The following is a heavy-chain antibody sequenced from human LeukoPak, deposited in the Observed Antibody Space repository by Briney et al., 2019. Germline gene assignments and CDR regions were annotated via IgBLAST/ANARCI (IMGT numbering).Heavy chain of an antibody. CDR2: IDDRGRDT. CDR1: EFTFSSYV. D-gene: IGHD3-9*01. CDR3: ARVGARYFEHMDY. Sequence: PGGSLTLSCAASEFTFSSYVMSWVRQAPGRGLEWVSTIDDRGRDTYYADSVKGRFTISRDNSENTLYLQMDSLGAEDTAIYYCARVGARYFEHMDYWGQGTLVTVSS. V-gene: IGHV3-23*01. J-gene: IGHJ4*02.